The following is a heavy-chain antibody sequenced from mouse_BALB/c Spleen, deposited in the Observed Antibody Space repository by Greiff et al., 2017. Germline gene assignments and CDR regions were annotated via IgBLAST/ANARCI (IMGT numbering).Heavy chain of an antibody. Sequence: VHVKQSGPELVNPVASVKISCKASGYSFTGYYIHWVKQGPRKSLEWIGYISCYNRATSYNQKFKGKAIFTVDKSSSTAYMQFNILTSEDSAVYYCARSWAITRSFDVWGAGTTVTVSS. V-gene: IGHV1-42*01. CDR2: ISCYNRAT. CDR1: GYSFTGYY. D-gene: IGHD2-4*01. J-gene: IGHJ1*01. CDR3: ARSWAITRSFDV.